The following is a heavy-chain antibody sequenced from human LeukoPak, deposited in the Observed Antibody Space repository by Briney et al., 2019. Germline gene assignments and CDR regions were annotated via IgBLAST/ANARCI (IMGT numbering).Heavy chain of an antibody. Sequence: SETLSLTCTVSGGSISSYYWSWIRQPPGKGLEWIGYIYYSGSTNYNPSLKSRVTISVDTSKNQFSLKLSSVDDADKAVYYCASFPMGYDGSGSLDYYYYGMDVWGQGTTVTVSS. CDR3: ASFPMGYDGSGSLDYYYYGMDV. CDR1: GGSISSYY. CDR2: IYYSGST. V-gene: IGHV4-59*08. D-gene: IGHD3-10*01. J-gene: IGHJ6*02.